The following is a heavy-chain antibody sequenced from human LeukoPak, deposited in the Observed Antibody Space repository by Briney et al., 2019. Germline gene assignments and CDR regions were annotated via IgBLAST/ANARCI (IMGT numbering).Heavy chain of an antibody. Sequence: PSETLSLTRTVSGGSISSYYWSWIRQPPGKGLEWIGYIYYSGSTNYNPSLKSRVTISVDTSKNQFSLKLSSVAAADPAVYYCARGSSSGGEFDYWGQGTLVTVSS. CDR3: ARGSSSGGEFDY. J-gene: IGHJ4*02. V-gene: IGHV4-59*01. CDR2: IYYSGST. CDR1: GGSISSYY. D-gene: IGHD6-19*01.